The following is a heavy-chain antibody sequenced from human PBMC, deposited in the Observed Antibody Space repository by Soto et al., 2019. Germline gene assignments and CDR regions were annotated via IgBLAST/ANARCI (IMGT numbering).Heavy chain of an antibody. V-gene: IGHV4-4*02. D-gene: IGHD1-26*01. CDR2: IYHSGST. CDR3: ARVSGSYYYGMDV. CDR1: GGSISSSNW. J-gene: IGHJ6*02. Sequence: QVQLQESGPGLVKPSATLSLTCAVSGGSISSSNWWSWVRQPPGKGLAWIGEIYHSGSTNYNPSLKSRVTVSVDKSKNQFSVKLSSVTAADTAVYYCARVSGSYYYGMDVWGQGTTVTVSS.